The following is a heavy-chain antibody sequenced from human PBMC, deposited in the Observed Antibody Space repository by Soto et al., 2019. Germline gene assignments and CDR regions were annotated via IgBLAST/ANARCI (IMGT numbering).Heavy chain of an antibody. Sequence: PGESLKISCKGSGYSFAGYWITWVRQKPGKGLEWLGRIDPSDSQTYYSPSFRGHVTISATKSITTVFLQWSSLRASDTAMYYCARQIYDSDTGPNFQYYFDSWGQGTPVTVSS. CDR2: IDPSDSQT. V-gene: IGHV5-10-1*01. D-gene: IGHD3-22*01. CDR1: GYSFAGYW. CDR3: ARQIYDSDTGPNFQYYFDS. J-gene: IGHJ4*02.